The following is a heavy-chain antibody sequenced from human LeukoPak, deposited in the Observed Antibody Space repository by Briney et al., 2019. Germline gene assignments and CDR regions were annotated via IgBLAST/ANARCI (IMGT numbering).Heavy chain of an antibody. J-gene: IGHJ3*02. CDR2: VYNGGTT. CDR3: ARNRRSDADAFDI. CDR1: GGSINSYY. Sequence: SETLSLTCTVSGGSINSYYWSWIRQPPGKGMEWIGHVYNGGTTKYNPSLRSRVTISADTSKNQVSLRLTSVTAADTAVYYCARNRRSDADAFDIWGQGTMVTVSS. V-gene: IGHV4-59*08.